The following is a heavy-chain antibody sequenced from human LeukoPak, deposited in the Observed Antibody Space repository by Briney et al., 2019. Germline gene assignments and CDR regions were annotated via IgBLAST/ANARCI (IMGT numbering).Heavy chain of an antibody. Sequence: GGSLRLSCGASEFSLRSYSMDWVRQAPGKGLEWVSHINSGSSTIYYADSVKGRITISRDNAGNSLYLHMNSLRAEDTAVYYCARVLLERPGIDSFDMWGQGTMVTVSS. CDR2: INSGSSTI. J-gene: IGHJ3*02. D-gene: IGHD1-1*01. CDR1: EFSLRSYS. CDR3: ARVLLERPGIDSFDM. V-gene: IGHV3-48*01.